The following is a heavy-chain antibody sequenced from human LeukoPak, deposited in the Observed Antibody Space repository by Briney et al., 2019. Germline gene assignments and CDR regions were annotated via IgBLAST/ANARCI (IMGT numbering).Heavy chain of an antibody. CDR2: IYYSGST. CDR1: GGSISSYY. Sequence: SETPSLTCTVSGGSISSYYWSWIRQPPGKGLEWIGYIYYSGSTSYNPSLKSRVTISVDTSKNQFSLKLSSVTAADTAVYYCAREGPDNWFDPWGQGTLVTVSS. J-gene: IGHJ5*02. V-gene: IGHV4-59*01. CDR3: AREGPDNWFDP.